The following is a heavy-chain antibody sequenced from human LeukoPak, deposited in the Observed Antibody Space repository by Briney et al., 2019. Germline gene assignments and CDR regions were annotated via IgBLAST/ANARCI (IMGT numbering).Heavy chain of an antibody. V-gene: IGHV4-39*01. CDR3: ARRGGSGIRGDYYFDY. CDR2: FDYSGSI. Sequence: PSETLSLTCTVSGASISSSTYYRGWIRQPPGKGLEWIGSFDYSGSIYYNPSLQSRVTISVDTSKNQFSLKLSSVTAADTAVYYCARRGGSGIRGDYYFDYWGQGTVVTVSS. D-gene: IGHD3-10*01. J-gene: IGHJ4*02. CDR1: GASISSSTYY.